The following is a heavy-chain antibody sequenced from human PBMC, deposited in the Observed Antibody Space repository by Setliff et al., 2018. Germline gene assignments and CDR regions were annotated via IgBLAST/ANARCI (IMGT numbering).Heavy chain of an antibody. CDR2: INYSGNS. J-gene: IGHJ3*02. D-gene: IGHD6-19*01. CDR1: GGSISTYY. Sequence: PLETLSLTCSVSGGSISTYYWSWIRQPPGKGLEWIGNINYSGNSNYIPSPKSRVTISVDTPKNQFSLKLSSVTAADTAVYYCARDTRVRGSSSVPSDTFDIWGRGTMVTVSS. V-gene: IGHV4-59*01. CDR3: ARDTRVRGSSSVPSDTFDI.